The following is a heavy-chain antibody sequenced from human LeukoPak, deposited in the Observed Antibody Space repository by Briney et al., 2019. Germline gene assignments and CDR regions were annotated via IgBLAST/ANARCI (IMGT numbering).Heavy chain of an antibody. CDR3: ARQYYYGSGSYFA. Sequence: PGGSLRLSCAASGFTFSSYGMSWIRQPPGKGLEWIGEINHSGSTNYNPSLKSRVTISVDTSKNQFSLKLSSVTAADTAVYYCARQYYYGSGSYFAWGQGTLVTVSS. D-gene: IGHD3-10*01. CDR2: INHSGST. V-gene: IGHV4-34*01. CDR1: GFTFSSYG. J-gene: IGHJ4*02.